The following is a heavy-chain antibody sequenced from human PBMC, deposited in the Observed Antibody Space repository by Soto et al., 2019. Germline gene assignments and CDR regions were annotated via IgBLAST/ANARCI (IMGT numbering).Heavy chain of an antibody. Sequence: PGGSLRLSCAASGFTFKTYGIHWVRHAPGKGLEWVAVIWYDGSEKYYTDSVKGRFTISRDNSKNTLYLQMNSLRAEDTAVYYCARDYRTDAYNSGYFDYWGQGTLVTVSS. CDR3: ARDYRTDAYNSGYFDY. CDR2: IWYDGSEK. V-gene: IGHV3-33*01. D-gene: IGHD3-16*02. CDR1: GFTFKTYG. J-gene: IGHJ4*02.